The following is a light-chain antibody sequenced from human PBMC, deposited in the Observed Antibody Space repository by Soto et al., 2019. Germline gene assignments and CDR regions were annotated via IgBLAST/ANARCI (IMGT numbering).Light chain of an antibody. V-gene: IGKV1-5*03. J-gene: IGKJ2*01. CDR2: KAT. Sequence: DIQMTQSTSTLSASVGDGVTITCRASQIIGSWLAWYQQKPGKAPKLLIYKATNLQSGVPSRFSGSGSGTDFILTIRSLQPEDSATYFCQQYNDFQYTFGPGTKLEI. CDR1: QIIGSW. CDR3: QQYNDFQYT.